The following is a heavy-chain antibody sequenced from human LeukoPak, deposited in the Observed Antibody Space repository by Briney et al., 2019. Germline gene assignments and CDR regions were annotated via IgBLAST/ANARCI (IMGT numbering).Heavy chain of an antibody. Sequence: ASVKVSCKTSSYTFSNYGTSWVRQAPGQGLEWMGWITAYNGNRLYAQRFEGRITLTTDTSTSTSYMELRSLEYDDTAIYYCARDNDKVVDHWGQGTLVTVSS. CDR3: ARDNDKVVDH. V-gene: IGHV1-18*01. J-gene: IGHJ4*01. CDR1: SYTFSNYG. D-gene: IGHD1-1*01. CDR2: ITAYNGNR.